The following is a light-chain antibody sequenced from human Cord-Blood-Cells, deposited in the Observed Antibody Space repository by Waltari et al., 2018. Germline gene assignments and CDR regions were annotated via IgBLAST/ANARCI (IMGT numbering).Light chain of an antibody. CDR1: SSDVGSSNL. Sequence: QSTLTQPASVSGSPGQSTTISCTGTSSDVGSSNLVSWYQQHPGKAPNLMIYEGRKRPSGVSNRFSGSKSGNTASLTISGLQAEDEADYYCCSYAGSSTWVFGGGTKLTVL. J-gene: IGLJ3*02. V-gene: IGLV2-23*01. CDR2: EGR. CDR3: CSYAGSSTWV.